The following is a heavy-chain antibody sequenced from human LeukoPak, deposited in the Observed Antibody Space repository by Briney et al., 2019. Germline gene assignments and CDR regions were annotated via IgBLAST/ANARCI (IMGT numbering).Heavy chain of an antibody. CDR2: IYPGDSDT. CDR3: ARTLTRHCSGGSCYAWFDP. CDR1: GYSFTSYW. D-gene: IGHD2-15*01. J-gene: IGHJ5*02. Sequence: GESLKISCKGSGYSFTSYWIGWVRQMPGKGLEWMGIIYPGDSDTRYSPSFQGQVTISADKSISTAYLQWSSLKASDTAMYYCARTLTRHCSGGSCYAWFDPWGQGTLVTVSS. V-gene: IGHV5-51*01.